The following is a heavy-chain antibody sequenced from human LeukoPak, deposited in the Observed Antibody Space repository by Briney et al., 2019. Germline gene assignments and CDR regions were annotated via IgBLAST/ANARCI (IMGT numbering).Heavy chain of an antibody. D-gene: IGHD5-18*01. CDR3: ARVQGYSYGPDAFDI. Sequence: SQTLSLTCTVSGGSISSGGYYWSWVRQHPGKGLEWIGYIYHSGSTYYNPSLKSRVTISVDRSKNQFSLKLSSVTAADTAVYYCARVQGYSYGPDAFDIWGQGTMVTVSS. CDR2: IYHSGST. V-gene: IGHV4-30-2*01. J-gene: IGHJ3*02. CDR1: GGSISSGGYY.